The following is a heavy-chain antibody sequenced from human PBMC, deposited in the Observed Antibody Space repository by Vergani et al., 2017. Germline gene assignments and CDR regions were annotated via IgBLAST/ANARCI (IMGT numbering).Heavy chain of an antibody. D-gene: IGHD6-19*01. V-gene: IGHV4-59*01. CDR1: GGSISDYY. CDR2: IYKSGSS. Sequence: QVQLQESGPGLVKSSETLCLTCTVSGGSISDYYWNWLRQPPGEGLEWIGYIYKSGSSTYNPSLKGRVTISADTSKNQFSLKLTSVTAADTALYYCARDRGYSTGWYSAFDIWGQGTMVTVSS. J-gene: IGHJ3*02. CDR3: ARDRGYSTGWYSAFDI.